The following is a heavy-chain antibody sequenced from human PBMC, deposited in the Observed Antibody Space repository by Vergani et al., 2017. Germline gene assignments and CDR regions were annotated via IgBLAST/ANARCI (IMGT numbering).Heavy chain of an antibody. D-gene: IGHD4-11*01. CDR1: SFKLGDYG. Sequence: QVQLVESGGGVVQPGRSLRLSCTPSSFKLGDYGMHWVRQAPGKGLEWVAVIWYDGSNKYNEDSVKGRFTISRDNSKNTMYLQMNRLRAEDTAVYYCAREGTTVTTEAFYYYYCMDVWGKGTTVTVSS. CDR3: AREGTTVTTEAFYYYYCMDV. CDR2: IWYDGSNK. J-gene: IGHJ6*03. V-gene: IGHV3-33*01.